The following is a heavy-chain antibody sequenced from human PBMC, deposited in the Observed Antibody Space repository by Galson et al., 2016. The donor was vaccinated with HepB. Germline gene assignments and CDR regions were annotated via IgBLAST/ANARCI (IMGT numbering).Heavy chain of an antibody. D-gene: IGHD3-22*01. V-gene: IGHV3-23*01. CDR2: ISSRGITT. CDR3: AKDFGSTGYYQVFES. Sequence: SLRLSCAASGFTFSLNALTWVRRAPGKGLEWVSAISSRGITTFYSDSVKGRFTVSRDNSKNTLFLPMDSLRAEDTAIYYCAKDFGSTGYYQVFESWGQGTLVAVSS. CDR1: GFTFSLNA. J-gene: IGHJ4*02.